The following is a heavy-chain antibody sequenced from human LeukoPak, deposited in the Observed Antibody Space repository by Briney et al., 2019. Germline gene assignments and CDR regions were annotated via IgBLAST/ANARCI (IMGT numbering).Heavy chain of an antibody. V-gene: IGHV1-8*03. J-gene: IGHJ6*03. CDR3: ARAPSWGGNPLGGYYPYYMDV. Sequence: ASVKVSCKASGCTFTSYDINWVRQATGQGLEWMGWMNPNSGNTGYAQKFQGRVTITRNTSISTAYMQLSSLRSEDTAVYYCARAPSWGGNPLGGYYPYYMDVWGKGTTVTVSS. CDR1: GCTFTSYD. CDR2: MNPNSGNT. D-gene: IGHD4-23*01.